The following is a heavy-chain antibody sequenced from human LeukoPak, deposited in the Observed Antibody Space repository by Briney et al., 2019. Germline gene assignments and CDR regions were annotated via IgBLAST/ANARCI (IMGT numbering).Heavy chain of an antibody. CDR2: INQDGSAE. J-gene: IGHJ4*02. CDR1: GFTFSTYS. CDR3: VRLFGGVTTFDY. Sequence: GGSLRLSCAASGFTFSTYSMRWVRQAPGKGLDWVASINQDGSAEYYVDSVRGRFTISRDNAKNSLYLQVNSLRVDDTAVYYCVRLFGGVTTFDYWGQGTLVTVSS. V-gene: IGHV3-7*01. D-gene: IGHD4-17*01.